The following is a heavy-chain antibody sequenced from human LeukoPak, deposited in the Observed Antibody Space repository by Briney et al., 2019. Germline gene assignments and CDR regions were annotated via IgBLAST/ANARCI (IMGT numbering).Heavy chain of an antibody. J-gene: IGHJ6*03. V-gene: IGHV4-39*07. CDR2: IYYSGST. CDR3: ASLGVYCSSTSCYVWNYYYYYMDV. Sequence: SETLSLTCTVSGGSISSSSYYWGWTRQPPGKGLEWIGSIYYSGSTYYNPALKSRVTISVDTSKNQFSMKMSSVTAADTAVYYCASLGVYCSSTSCYVWNYYYYYMDVWGKGTTVTVSS. D-gene: IGHD2-2*01. CDR1: GGSISSSSYY.